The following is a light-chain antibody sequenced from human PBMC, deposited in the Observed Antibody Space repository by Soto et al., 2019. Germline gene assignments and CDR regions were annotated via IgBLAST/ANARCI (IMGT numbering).Light chain of an antibody. CDR2: KAS. V-gene: IGKV1-5*03. J-gene: IGKJ1*01. CDR3: QQYNRYPRT. CDR1: ESISGW. Sequence: DIQMTQSPSTLSASVGDRVTITCRASESISGWLAWYQQKPGKDPKLVIFKASTLESGVPSRFSGSGSGTEFTLSISSLQPDDFATYYCQQYNRYPRTFGQGTKVEIK.